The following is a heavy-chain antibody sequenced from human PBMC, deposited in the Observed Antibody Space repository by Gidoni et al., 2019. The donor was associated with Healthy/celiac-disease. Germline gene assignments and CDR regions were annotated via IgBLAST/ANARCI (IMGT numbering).Heavy chain of an antibody. Sequence: QVQLVGSGGGVVQPGRSRSICCAASGFPFTSYAMHLVRQATGKGLEWLAVISYDGSNKYYADSVNVRFSISRDNSKNTLYLQMNSLRAEDTAVDYCARAGLKASIAAPVDYWGQVTLVTVSS. V-gene: IGHV3-30-3*01. J-gene: IGHJ4*02. CDR1: GFPFTSYA. CDR3: ARAGLKASIAAPVDY. CDR2: ISYDGSNK. D-gene: IGHD6-13*01.